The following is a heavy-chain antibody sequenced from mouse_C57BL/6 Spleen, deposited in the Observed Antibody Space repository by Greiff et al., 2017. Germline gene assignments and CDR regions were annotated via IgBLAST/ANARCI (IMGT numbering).Heavy chain of an antibody. CDR1: GYTFTSYW. D-gene: IGHD1-1*01. V-gene: IGHV1-55*01. J-gene: IGHJ2*01. CDR3: ARSPFITTVRDY. Sequence: QVQLQQPGAELVKPGASVKMSCKASGYTFTSYWITWVKQRPGQGLEWIGDIYPGSGSTNYNEKFKNKATLTVDTSSSTAYMQLSSLTSEVSAVYYCARSPFITTVRDYWGQGTTLTVSS. CDR2: IYPGSGST.